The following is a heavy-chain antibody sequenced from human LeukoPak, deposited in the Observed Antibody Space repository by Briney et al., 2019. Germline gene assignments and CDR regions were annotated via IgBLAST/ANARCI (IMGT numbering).Heavy chain of an antibody. CDR3: ARTGAGYYYYYMDV. D-gene: IGHD1-26*01. J-gene: IGHJ6*03. Sequence: SETLSLTCIVSGYSISSGYYWGWIRRSPGKGLEWIGTIYRSGSTYSNPSLRGRVTISVDTSKNQFSLKLSSVTAADTAVYYCARTGAGYYYYYMDVWGKGTTVTVSS. CDR1: GYSISSGYY. V-gene: IGHV4-38-2*02. CDR2: IYRSGST.